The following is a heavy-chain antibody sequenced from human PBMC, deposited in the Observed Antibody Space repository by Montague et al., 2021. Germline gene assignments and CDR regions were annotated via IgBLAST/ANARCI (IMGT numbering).Heavy chain of an antibody. V-gene: IGHV3-23*01. CDR1: GFPFSSYA. J-gene: IGHJ1*01. CDR3: ANEGTTSPGYLQY. CDR2: LTSNGAYT. D-gene: IGHD1-1*01. Sequence: SQRLSCAASGFPFSSYAMSWVRQAPGKGLEWVSTLTSNGAYTYHADAVEGRFTISRDNSKNTLYLQMNSLRVEDTAVYFCANEGTTSPGYLQYWGQGTLVTVSS.